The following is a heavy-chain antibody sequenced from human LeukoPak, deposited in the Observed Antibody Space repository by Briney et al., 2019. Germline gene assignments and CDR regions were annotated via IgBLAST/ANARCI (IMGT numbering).Heavy chain of an antibody. CDR2: IYYSGST. CDR1: RGSISSSSYY. Sequence: SETLSLTCTVSRGSISSSSYYWGWIRQPPGKGLEWIGSIYYSGSTYYNPSLKSRVTISVDTSKNQFSLKLSSVTAADTAVYYCARYGSGSYYRSFDPWGQGTLVTVSS. J-gene: IGHJ5*02. D-gene: IGHD3-10*01. V-gene: IGHV4-39*01. CDR3: ARYGSGSYYRSFDP.